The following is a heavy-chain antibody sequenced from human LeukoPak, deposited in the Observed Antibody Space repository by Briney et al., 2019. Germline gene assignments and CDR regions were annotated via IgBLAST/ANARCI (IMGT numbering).Heavy chain of an antibody. CDR1: GFTFSSSD. V-gene: IGHV3-13*01. J-gene: IGHJ6*03. D-gene: IGHD3-3*01. Sequence: GGSLRLSCAASGFTFSSSDMHWVRQPTGKGLEWVSAIGTIGDTYYPGSVKGRFTISRDNAKNSLYLQMNSLRAEDTALYYCARGGLTIFGVVNYMDVWGKGTTVTVSS. CDR3: ARGGLTIFGVVNYMDV. CDR2: IGTIGDT.